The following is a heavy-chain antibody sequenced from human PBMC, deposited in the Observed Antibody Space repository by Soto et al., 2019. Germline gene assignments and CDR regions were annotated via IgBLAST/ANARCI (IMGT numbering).Heavy chain of an antibody. CDR1: GGTFSSYA. CDR3: ASKAHHYDWSRSYYYYYGMDV. V-gene: IGHV1-69*13. D-gene: IGHD3-9*01. Sequence: SVKVSCKASGGTFSSYAISWVRQAPGQGLEWMGGIIPIFGTANYAQKFQGRVTITADESTSTAYMELSSLRSEDTAVYYCASKAHHYDWSRSYYYYYGMDVWGQGTTVTVSS. J-gene: IGHJ6*02. CDR2: IIPIFGTA.